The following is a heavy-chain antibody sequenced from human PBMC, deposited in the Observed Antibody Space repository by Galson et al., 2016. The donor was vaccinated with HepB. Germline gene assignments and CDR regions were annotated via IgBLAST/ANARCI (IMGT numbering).Heavy chain of an antibody. CDR3: ARSRWFGSGGGMGV. CDR1: GFTFSTYY. CDR2: IKQDGSQN. V-gene: IGHV3-7*01. J-gene: IGHJ6*02. Sequence: SLRLSCAASGFTFSTYYMSWVRQAPGKGLEWVANIKQDGSQNYYVDSVKGRFTVSRDNAKNSLDLQMNSLRAEDTAVYYCARSRWFGSGGGMGVWGQGTTVTVSS. D-gene: IGHD3-10*01.